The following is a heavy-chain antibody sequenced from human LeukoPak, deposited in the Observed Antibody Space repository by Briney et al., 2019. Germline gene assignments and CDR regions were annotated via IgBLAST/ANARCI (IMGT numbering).Heavy chain of an antibody. D-gene: IGHD5-18*01. V-gene: IGHV3-23*01. J-gene: IGHJ4*02. Sequence: GGSLRLSCAASGFTFSSYAMSWVRQAPGKGLEWVSAISGSGGSTYYADSVKGRFTISRDNSKNTLYLQMNSLRAEGTAVYYCAVGYSYGYPYYFDYWGQGTLVTVSS. CDR3: AVGYSYGYPYYFDY. CDR1: GFTFSSYA. CDR2: ISGSGGST.